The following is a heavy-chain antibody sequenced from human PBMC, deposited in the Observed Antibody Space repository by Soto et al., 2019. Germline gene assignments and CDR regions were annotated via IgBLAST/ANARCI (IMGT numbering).Heavy chain of an antibody. V-gene: IGHV1-8*01. CDR2: MNPNSGNT. CDR3: ARVGVAGYYMDV. J-gene: IGHJ6*03. CDR1: EYTFTSYD. D-gene: IGHD3-10*01. Sequence: GASVKVSCKASEYTFTSYDINWVRQATGQGLEWMGWMNPNSGNTGYAQKFQGRVTMTRNTSISTAYMELSSLRSEDTAVYYCARVGVAGYYMDVWGKGTTVTVSS.